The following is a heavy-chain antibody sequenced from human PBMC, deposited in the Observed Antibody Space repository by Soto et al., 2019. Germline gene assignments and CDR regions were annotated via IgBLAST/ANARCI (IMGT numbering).Heavy chain of an antibody. V-gene: IGHV4-31*03. J-gene: IGHJ4*02. Sequence: QVHLQESGPGLVKPSQTLSLTCSVSGDSMTTIGYYWSWVRQHPGKGLEWIGYIYHTGTTYYKPSLKSRVTMSLDTSKKQFSLNLTSVTAADTAVYYCSRLRDTYFFDSWGQGTLVTVSS. CDR1: GDSMTTIGYY. CDR2: IYHTGTT. CDR3: SRLRDTYFFDS. D-gene: IGHD3-10*01.